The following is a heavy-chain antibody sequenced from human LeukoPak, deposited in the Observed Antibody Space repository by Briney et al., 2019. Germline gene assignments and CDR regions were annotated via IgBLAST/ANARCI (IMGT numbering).Heavy chain of an antibody. CDR3: VRDFRSADY. V-gene: IGHV3-74*01. J-gene: IGHJ4*02. CDR1: GFSFRNYA. CDR2: ICPDGTVT. Sequence: GGSLRLSCAASGFSFRNYAMNWVRQAPGKGPMWVSRICPDGTVTNYADSVKARFIISRDNARNTVHLQMNSLRVEDTAVYYCVRDFRSADYWGQGTLVTVSS.